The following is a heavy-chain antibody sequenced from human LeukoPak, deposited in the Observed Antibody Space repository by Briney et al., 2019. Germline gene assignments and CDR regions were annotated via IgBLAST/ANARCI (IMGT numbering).Heavy chain of an antibody. V-gene: IGHV5-51*01. D-gene: IGHD5-12*01. CDR2: IYPGDSET. J-gene: IGHJ4*02. CDR1: EYIFTSSW. Sequence: GESLKISCKGSEYIFTSSWIGWVRQMPGKGLEWMGIIYPGDSETRYSPSFQGQATMSADKSISTAYLQWSGLRASDTAIYYCARLDATRGGDYWGQGTLVTVSS. CDR3: ARLDATRGGDY.